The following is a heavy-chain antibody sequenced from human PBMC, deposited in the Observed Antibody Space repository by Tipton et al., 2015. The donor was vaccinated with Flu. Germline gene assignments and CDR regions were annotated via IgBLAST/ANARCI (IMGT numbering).Heavy chain of an antibody. Sequence: TLSLTCTVSGGSMSGNYWSWIRQPPGKGLEWIGHLFFRGASRYKPSLKSRVTISADPSKNQFSLKLTSVTAEDTAVYYCARAVGAAELLGVKYRIDYWGQGSLVTVSS. CDR3: ARAVGAAELLGVKYRIDY. CDR2: LFFRGAS. V-gene: IGHV4-59*01. D-gene: IGHD1-26*01. CDR1: GGSMSGNY. J-gene: IGHJ4*02.